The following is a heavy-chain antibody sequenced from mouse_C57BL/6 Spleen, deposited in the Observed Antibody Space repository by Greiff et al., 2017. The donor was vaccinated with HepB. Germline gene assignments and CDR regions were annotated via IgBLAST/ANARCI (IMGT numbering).Heavy chain of an antibody. CDR1: GFTFSSYA. J-gene: IGHJ1*03. V-gene: IGHV5-9-1*02. CDR2: ISSGGDYI. CDR3: TRDTFGSSPYWYFDV. Sequence: EVQLVESGEGLVKPGGSLKLSCAASGFTFSSYAMSWVRQTPEKRLEWVAYISSGGDYIYYADTVKGRFTISRDNARNTLYLQMSSLKSEDTAMYYCTRDTFGSSPYWYFDVWGTGTTVTVSS. D-gene: IGHD1-1*01.